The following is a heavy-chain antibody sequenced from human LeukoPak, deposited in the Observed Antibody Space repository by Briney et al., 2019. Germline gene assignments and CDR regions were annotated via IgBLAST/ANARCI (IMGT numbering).Heavy chain of an antibody. CDR3: ARDRYSPYSSGWDLFDY. V-gene: IGHV3-21*01. Sequence: GGSLRLSCAASGFTFSSYSINWVRHAPGQGLGWGSSISNSSRYIYYTASVKGRITISRDNDKNSLYLQMNSLRAEDTAVYYCARDRYSPYSSGWDLFDYWGQGTLGTVSS. CDR1: GFTFSSYS. CDR2: ISNSSRYI. D-gene: IGHD6-19*01. J-gene: IGHJ4*02.